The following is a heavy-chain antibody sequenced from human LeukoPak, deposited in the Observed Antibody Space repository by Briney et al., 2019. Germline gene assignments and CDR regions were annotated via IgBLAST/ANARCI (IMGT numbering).Heavy chain of an antibody. V-gene: IGHV4-61*08. CDR1: GGSISSGDYY. CDR3: ARDIGRGYSYGSDY. Sequence: PSETLSLTCTVSGGSISSGDYYWSWIRQPPGKGLEWIGYIYYNGSTNYNPSLKSRVTISVDTSKNQFSLKLSSVTAADTAVYYCARDIGRGYSYGSDYWGQGTLVTVSS. J-gene: IGHJ4*02. D-gene: IGHD5-18*01. CDR2: IYYNGST.